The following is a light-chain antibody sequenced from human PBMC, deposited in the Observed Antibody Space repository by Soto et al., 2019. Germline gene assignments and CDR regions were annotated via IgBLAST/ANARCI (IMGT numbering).Light chain of an antibody. CDR2: TDN. CDR1: SSNIGINT. J-gene: IGLJ1*01. Sequence: QSVLTQPPSASGTPGQRVTISCSGSSSNIGINTVNWYQQVPGTAPKLLIYTDNQRPSGVPDRFSGSKSGTSASLAISGLQSEDEAHYYCAAWDDTLNGLYVFGTGTKVTV. V-gene: IGLV1-44*01. CDR3: AAWDDTLNGLYV.